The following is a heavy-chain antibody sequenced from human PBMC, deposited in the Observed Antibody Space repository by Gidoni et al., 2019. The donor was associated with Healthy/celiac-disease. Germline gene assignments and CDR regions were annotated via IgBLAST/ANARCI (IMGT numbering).Heavy chain of an antibody. J-gene: IGHJ5*02. V-gene: IGHV1-69*01. CDR1: GGTFSRYA. CDR3: AREVVPAAMRNWFDP. CDR2: IIPIFGTA. D-gene: IGHD2-2*01. Sequence: QVQLVQSGAEVKKPGSSVKVSCKASGGTFSRYAISWVRQAPGQGLEWMGGIIPIFGTANYAQKFQGRVTITADESTSTAYMELSSLRSEDTAVYYCAREVVPAAMRNWFDPWGQGTLVTVSS.